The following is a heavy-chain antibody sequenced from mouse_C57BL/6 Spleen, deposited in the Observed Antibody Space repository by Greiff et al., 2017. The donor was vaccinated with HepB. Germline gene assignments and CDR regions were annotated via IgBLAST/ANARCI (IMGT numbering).Heavy chain of an antibody. CDR3: ARPLTGTGYAMDY. Sequence: QVQLQQSGPELVKPGASVKISCKASGYAFSSSWMNWVKQRPGKGLEWIGRIYPGDGDTNYNGKFKGKATLTADKSSSTAYMQLSSLTSEDSAVYFCARPLTGTGYAMDYWGQGTSVTVSS. CDR1: GYAFSSSW. CDR2: IYPGDGDT. V-gene: IGHV1-82*01. D-gene: IGHD4-1*01. J-gene: IGHJ4*01.